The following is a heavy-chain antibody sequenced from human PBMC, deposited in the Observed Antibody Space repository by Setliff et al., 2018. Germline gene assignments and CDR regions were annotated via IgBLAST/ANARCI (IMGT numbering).Heavy chain of an antibody. CDR2: TIPIFGST. J-gene: IGHJ4*02. D-gene: IGHD2-21*02. Sequence: SVKVSCKTSGFRFTSFGFSWVRQAPGQGLEWMGGTIPIFGSTNYAQKFQDRVTIITDESTSTAYMELRSLRTEDTAVYYCARSPPTVVVTAIQAIFDYWGQGTLVTVSS. CDR3: ARSPPTVVVTAIQAIFDY. V-gene: IGHV1-69*05. CDR1: GFRFTSFG.